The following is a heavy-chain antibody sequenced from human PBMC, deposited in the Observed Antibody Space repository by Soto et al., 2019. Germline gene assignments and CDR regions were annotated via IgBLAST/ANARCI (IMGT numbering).Heavy chain of an antibody. Sequence: QLGGSLRLSCAASGFTFSSYAMSWVRQAPGKGLEWVSAISGSGGSTYYADSVKGRFTISRDNSKNTLYLQMNSLRAEDTAVYYCAKGSIMITFGGVIEKNYFDYWGQGTLVTVSS. V-gene: IGHV3-23*01. D-gene: IGHD3-16*02. J-gene: IGHJ4*02. CDR1: GFTFSSYA. CDR2: ISGSGGST. CDR3: AKGSIMITFGGVIEKNYFDY.